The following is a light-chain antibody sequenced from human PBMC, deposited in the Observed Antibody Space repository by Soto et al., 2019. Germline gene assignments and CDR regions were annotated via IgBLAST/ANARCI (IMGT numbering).Light chain of an antibody. Sequence: QPVLTQPPSASGTPGQRVTVSCSGSSPNIGSNYVYWYQQFPGTAPKLLIYRNNQRPSGVPDRFSGSKSGTSASLAISGLRSGDEADYYCATWDDTLSGVVFGGGTKLTVL. CDR1: SPNIGSNY. CDR2: RNN. V-gene: IGLV1-47*01. CDR3: ATWDDTLSGVV. J-gene: IGLJ2*01.